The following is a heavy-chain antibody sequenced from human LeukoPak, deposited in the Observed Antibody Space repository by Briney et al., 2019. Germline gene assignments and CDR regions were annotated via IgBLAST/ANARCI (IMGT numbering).Heavy chain of an antibody. CDR1: GGSFSGYY. CDR2: IYHRGST. V-gene: IGHV4-34*01. Sequence: AETLSLTCAVYGGSFSGYYWSWIRQPPGKGLEWIGYIYHRGSTYYNPSLESRVTMLVDTSQNQLSPNINSVTAADTAVYFCARAGRGDNYYYNIDVWGKGTTVTVSS. J-gene: IGHJ6*03. CDR3: ARAGRGDNYYYNIDV. D-gene: IGHD3-10*01.